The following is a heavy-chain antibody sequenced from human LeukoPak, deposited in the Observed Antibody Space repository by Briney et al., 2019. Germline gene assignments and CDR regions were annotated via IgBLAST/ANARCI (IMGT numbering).Heavy chain of an antibody. CDR3: ARSFGSSWRAEYFQH. CDR2: IYTSGST. Sequence: PSETLSLTCTVSGGSISSYYWRWIRQPAGKGLEWIGRIYTSGSTNYNPSLKSRVTMSVDTSKNQFSLKLSSVTAADTAVYYCARSFGSSWRAEYFQHWGQGTLVTVSS. D-gene: IGHD6-13*01. J-gene: IGHJ1*01. CDR1: GGSISSYY. V-gene: IGHV4-4*07.